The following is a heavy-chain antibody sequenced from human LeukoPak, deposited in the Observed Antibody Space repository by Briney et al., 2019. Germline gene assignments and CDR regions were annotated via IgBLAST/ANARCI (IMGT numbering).Heavy chain of an antibody. D-gene: IGHD6-6*01. Sequence: PGGSLRLSCAASGFTFSSYWMHWVRQAPGKGLVWVSRINSDGSSTSYADSVKGRFTISRDNAKNTLYLQMNSLRAEDTAVYYCARDHPYSSSSLATYYYYYGMDVWGQGTTVTVSS. CDR2: INSDGSST. J-gene: IGHJ6*02. CDR3: ARDHPYSSSSLATYYYYYGMDV. V-gene: IGHV3-74*01. CDR1: GFTFSSYW.